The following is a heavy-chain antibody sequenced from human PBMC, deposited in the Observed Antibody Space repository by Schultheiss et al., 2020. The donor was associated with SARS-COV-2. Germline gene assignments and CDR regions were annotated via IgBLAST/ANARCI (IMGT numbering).Heavy chain of an antibody. J-gene: IGHJ4*02. V-gene: IGHV3-21*01. CDR2: ISSSNSYI. CDR3: ARVRYDSSGYYWAYLDY. D-gene: IGHD3-22*01. CDR1: GFTFSSYS. Sequence: GGSLRLSCAASGFTFSSYSMNWVRQAPGKGLEWVSSISSSNSYIYYADSVKGRFTISRDNAKNSLYLQMNSLRAEDTAVYYCARVRYDSSGYYWAYLDYWGQGTLVTVSS.